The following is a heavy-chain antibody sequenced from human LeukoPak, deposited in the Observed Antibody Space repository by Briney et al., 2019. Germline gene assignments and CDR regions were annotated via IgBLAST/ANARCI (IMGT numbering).Heavy chain of an antibody. V-gene: IGHV6-1*01. J-gene: IGHJ6*02. CDR3: ARYYYDSSGEPYGMDV. Sequence: SQTLSLTCAISGDSVPINSAAWNWIRQSPSRGLEWLGRTYYRSKWYNDYAVSVKSRITINPDTSKNQFSLQLNSVTPEDTAVYYCARYYYDSSGEPYGMDVWGQGTTVTVSS. D-gene: IGHD3-22*01. CDR1: GDSVPINSAA. CDR2: TYYRSKWYN.